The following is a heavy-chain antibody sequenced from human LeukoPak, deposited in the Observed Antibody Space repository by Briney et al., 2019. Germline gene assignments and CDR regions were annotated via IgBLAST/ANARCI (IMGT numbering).Heavy chain of an antibody. CDR3: ARHYYGSGSPPRRFWFDP. D-gene: IGHD3-10*01. V-gene: IGHV4-59*01. J-gene: IGHJ5*02. Sequence: PSETLSLTCTVSGGSISSYYWSWIRQPPGKGLEWIGYIYYSGSTNYNPSLKSRVTISVDTSKNQFSLKLSSVTAADTAVYYCARHYYGSGSPPRRFWFDPWGQGTLVTVSS. CDR2: IYYSGST. CDR1: GGSISSYY.